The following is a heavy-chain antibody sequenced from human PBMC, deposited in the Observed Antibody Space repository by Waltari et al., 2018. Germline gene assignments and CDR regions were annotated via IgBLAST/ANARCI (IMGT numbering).Heavy chain of an antibody. Sequence: EVQLVQSGAEVKKPGESLKISCKGSGYSFTSYWIGWVRQLPGQGLEWMGIIYPGDSDTRYSPSFQGQVTISADKSISTAYLQWSSLKASDTAMYYCARGQVARDSSPPMRAFDIWGQGTMVTVSS. CDR3: ARGQVARDSSPPMRAFDI. CDR1: GYSFTSYW. J-gene: IGHJ3*02. V-gene: IGHV5-51*03. D-gene: IGHD3-22*01. CDR2: IYPGDSDT.